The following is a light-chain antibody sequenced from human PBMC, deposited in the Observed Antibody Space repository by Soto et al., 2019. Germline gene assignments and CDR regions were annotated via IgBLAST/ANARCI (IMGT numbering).Light chain of an antibody. CDR3: QQYSSYWT. Sequence: IQMTQSNSTLPASVGGRVIITCRAIQDISDRLAWYQQKPGKAPKLLFYKASYLGSGVPSRFSGGGSGTEFTLTISSVQPEDFATYYCQQYSSYWTFGEGTNVDIK. J-gene: IGKJ1*01. CDR2: KAS. CDR1: QDISDR. V-gene: IGKV1-5*03.